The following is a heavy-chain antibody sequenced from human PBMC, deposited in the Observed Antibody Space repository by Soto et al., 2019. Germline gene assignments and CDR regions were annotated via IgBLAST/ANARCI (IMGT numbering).Heavy chain of an antibody. Sequence: AVKVACKASGGTFSTYAISWVRQAPGQGLEWMGGIVPIFGTADYAQKFQGRVTISADESTSTAYMELSSLRSEDTAVYYCARSFTQDDIAVVPVALPYNWFDPWGQGTLVTVSS. V-gene: IGHV1-69*13. D-gene: IGHD2-2*01. CDR2: IVPIFGTA. J-gene: IGHJ5*02. CDR1: GGTFSTYA. CDR3: ARSFTQDDIAVVPVALPYNWFDP.